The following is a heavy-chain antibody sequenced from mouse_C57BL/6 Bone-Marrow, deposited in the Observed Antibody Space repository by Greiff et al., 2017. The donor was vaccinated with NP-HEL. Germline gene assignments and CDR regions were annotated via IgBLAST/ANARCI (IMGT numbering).Heavy chain of an antibody. D-gene: IGHD1-3*01. CDR1: GFTFSSYA. Sequence: EVKLVESGEGLVKPGGSLKLSCAASGFTFSSYAMSWVRQTPEKRLEWVAYISSGGDYIYYADTVKGRFTISRDNARNTLYLQMSSLKSEDTAMYYCTREGGSSFAYWGQGTLVTVSA. CDR3: TREGGSSFAY. CDR2: ISSGGDYI. V-gene: IGHV5-9-1*02. J-gene: IGHJ3*01.